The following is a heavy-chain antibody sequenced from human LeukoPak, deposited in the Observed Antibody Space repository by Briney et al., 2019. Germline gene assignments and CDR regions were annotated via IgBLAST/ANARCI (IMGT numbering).Heavy chain of an antibody. D-gene: IGHD2-15*01. CDR1: GFTFSSYA. V-gene: IGHV3-23*01. J-gene: IGHJ5*02. CDR2: ISGSGGST. CDR3: AREDCSGGSCYSRKLNWFDP. Sequence: GGSLRLSCAASGFTFSSYAMSWVRQAPGKGLEWVSAISGSGGSTYYADSVKGRFTISRDNSKNTLYLQMNSLRAEDTAVYYCAREDCSGGSCYSRKLNWFDPWGQGTLVTVSS.